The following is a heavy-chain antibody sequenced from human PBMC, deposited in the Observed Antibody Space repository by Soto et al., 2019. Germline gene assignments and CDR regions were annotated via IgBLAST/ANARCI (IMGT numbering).Heavy chain of an antibody. CDR2: ISHDGRNK. CDR3: AKDIHAARDGIHSGADY. J-gene: IGHJ1*01. CDR1: GFTFSTYG. V-gene: IGHV3-30*18. Sequence: QVQVVESGGGVVQPGRSLTLSCAASGFTFSTYGMHWVRQAPGNGLEWVSIISHDGRNKRYADSVQGRFAISRDNSMHTRYLQLNSLSTADTVMAFCAKDIHAARDGIHSGADYWGQVTLVTVSS. D-gene: IGHD3-16*01.